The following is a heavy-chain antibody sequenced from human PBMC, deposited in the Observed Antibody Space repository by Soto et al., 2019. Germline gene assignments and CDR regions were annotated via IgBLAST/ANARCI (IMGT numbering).Heavy chain of an antibody. D-gene: IGHD3-22*01. CDR2: IITIFGTA. Sequence: GGSVEVSFKASGGPFSSFAISLVRQAPGQGLEWTGGIITIFGTANYAQKFQGRVTITADESTSTAYMELSSLRSEDTAVYYCARDRDSSGYLAPGILGGYYGMDVWGQGTTFTVSS. V-gene: IGHV1-69*13. CDR1: GGPFSSFA. J-gene: IGHJ6*02. CDR3: ARDRDSSGYLAPGILGGYYGMDV.